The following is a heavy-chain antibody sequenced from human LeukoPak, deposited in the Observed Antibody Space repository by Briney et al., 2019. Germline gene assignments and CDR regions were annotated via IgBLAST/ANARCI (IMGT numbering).Heavy chain of an antibody. CDR2: IYYSGST. CDR3: ASEPYSNYDYYYYMDV. V-gene: IGHV4-39*01. D-gene: IGHD4-11*01. CDR1: GGSISSSSYY. Sequence: SETLSLTCTVSGGSISSSSYYWGWIRQPPGKGLEWIGSIYYSGSTYYNPSLKSRVTISVDTSKNQFSLKLSSVTAADTAVYYCASEPYSNYDYYYYMDVWGKGTTVTVPS. J-gene: IGHJ6*03.